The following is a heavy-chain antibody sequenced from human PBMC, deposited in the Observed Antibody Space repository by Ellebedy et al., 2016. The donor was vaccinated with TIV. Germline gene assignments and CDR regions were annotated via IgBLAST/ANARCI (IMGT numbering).Heavy chain of an antibody. CDR2: ISSSSSTI. CDR3: ARDDRPWPFSYFDY. V-gene: IGHV3-48*04. J-gene: IGHJ4*02. CDR1: GFTFSSYS. Sequence: GESLKISCAASGFTFSSYSMNWVRQAPGKGLEWVSYISSSSSTIYYADSVKGRFTISRDNAKNSLYLQMNSLRAEDTAVYYCARDDRPWPFSYFDYWGQGTLVTVSS. D-gene: IGHD5-12*01.